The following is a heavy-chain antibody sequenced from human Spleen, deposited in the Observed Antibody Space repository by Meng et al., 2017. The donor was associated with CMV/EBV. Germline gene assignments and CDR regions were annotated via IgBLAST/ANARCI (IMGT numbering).Heavy chain of an antibody. CDR1: GLRFSSYA. D-gene: IGHD1-26*01. Sequence: GSGLRFSSYAMSWVRQTPGKGLEWVSGISGSGGSTYYADSVKGRFTISRDNSKNTLYLQMNSLRAEDTAVYYCAKDRRVGATPWFDYWGQGTLVTVSS. V-gene: IGHV3-23*01. CDR3: AKDRRVGATPWFDY. J-gene: IGHJ4*02. CDR2: ISGSGGST.